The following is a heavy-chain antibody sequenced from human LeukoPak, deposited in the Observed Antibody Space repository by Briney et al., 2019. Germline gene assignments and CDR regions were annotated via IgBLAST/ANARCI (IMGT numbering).Heavy chain of an antibody. CDR1: GFTFSSYA. J-gene: IGHJ4*02. V-gene: IGHV3-23*01. D-gene: IGHD2-2*02. CDR3: AKAGHPLVYCSSATCYMGS. CDR2: IRGSGGST. Sequence: GGSLRLSCAASGFTFSSYAMSWVRQAPGKGLEWDSAIRGSGGSTYYADSVKGRFTISRDNSKNALYLQMNSLRAEDSAVYYCAKAGHPLVYCSSATCYMGSRGQGTLVTVSS.